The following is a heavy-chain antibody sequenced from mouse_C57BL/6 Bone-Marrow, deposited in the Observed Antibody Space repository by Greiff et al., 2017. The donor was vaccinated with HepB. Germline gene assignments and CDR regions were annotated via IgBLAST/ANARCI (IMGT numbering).Heavy chain of an antibody. CDR3: TRFYYYGSYYAMDY. CDR1: GYTFTDYE. V-gene: IGHV1-15*01. D-gene: IGHD1-1*01. Sequence: ESGAELVRPGASVTLSCKASGYTFTDYEMHWVKQTPVHSLEWIGAIDPETGGTAYNQKFKGKAILTADKSSSTAYMELRSLTSEDSAVYYCTRFYYYGSYYAMDYWGQGTSVTVSS. J-gene: IGHJ4*01. CDR2: IDPETGGT.